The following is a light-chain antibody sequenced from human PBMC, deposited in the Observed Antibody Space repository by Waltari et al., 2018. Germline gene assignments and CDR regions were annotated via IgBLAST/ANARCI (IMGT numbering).Light chain of an antibody. CDR1: NPRPIY. CDR2: NRN. V-gene: IGLV3-19*01. J-gene: IGLJ2*01. CDR3: NSRDISDKHRVV. Sequence: SGRLQTPAVPLPLDRKAGIRGQEDNPRPIYPTCYQQKPGQAPVLVIYNRNDRPSGIPDRFSGSSSGNTGSLTITGAQVEDEADYYCNSRDISDKHRVVFGGGTRLTVL.